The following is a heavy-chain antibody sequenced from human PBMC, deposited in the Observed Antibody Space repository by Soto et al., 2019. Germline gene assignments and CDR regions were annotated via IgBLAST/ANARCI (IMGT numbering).Heavy chain of an antibody. Sequence: PSETLSLTCTVSGDSITDGDYYWSWIRQPPGKDLEWIAYIYYNGIIHYNPSLKSRVTISLDPSKNQFSLTMTSVTDADTAVYYCAKDLSLGGWFDPWGQGTLVTVSS. CDR2: IYYNGII. D-gene: IGHD3-16*01. V-gene: IGHV4-30-4*01. CDR3: AKDLSLGGWFDP. J-gene: IGHJ5*02. CDR1: GDSITDGDYY.